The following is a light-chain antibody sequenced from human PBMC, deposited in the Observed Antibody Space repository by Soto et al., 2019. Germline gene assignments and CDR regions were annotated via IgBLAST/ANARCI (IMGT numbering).Light chain of an antibody. Sequence: DLQMTQSPSSVSASIGDRVTITCRASQHISTWLDWYQQKPGKAPQLLIYAASSLQSGVPSRFSGSGSGTDFTLTISSLQPEDSATYYCQQANSFPFTFGQGTRLEI. V-gene: IGKV1-12*01. CDR3: QQANSFPFT. CDR2: AAS. CDR1: QHISTW. J-gene: IGKJ2*01.